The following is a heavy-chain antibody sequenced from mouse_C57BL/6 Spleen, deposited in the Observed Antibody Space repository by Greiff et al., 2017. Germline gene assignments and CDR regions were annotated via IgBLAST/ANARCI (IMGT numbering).Heavy chain of an antibody. CDR3: ARYGYGSAMDY. D-gene: IGHD1-1*01. Sequence: QVQLQQPGAELVMPGASVKLSCKASGYTFTSYWMHWVKQRPGQGLEWIGEIDPSDSYTNYNQKFKGKSTLTVDKSSSTAYMQLSSLTSEDSAVYDCARYGYGSAMDYWGQGTSVTVAS. V-gene: IGHV1-69*01. J-gene: IGHJ4*01. CDR2: IDPSDSYT. CDR1: GYTFTSYW.